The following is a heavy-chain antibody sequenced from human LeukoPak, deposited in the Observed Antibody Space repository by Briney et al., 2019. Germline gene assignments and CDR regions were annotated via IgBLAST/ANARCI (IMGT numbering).Heavy chain of an antibody. D-gene: IGHD3-3*01. V-gene: IGHV4-4*07. J-gene: IGHJ4*02. CDR1: GGSISNYY. CDR3: ARESRVLIGDGYYLDS. Sequence: SETLSLTCTVSGGSISNYYSSWIRQPAGKGLEWIGRLYIGRSTDYNPSLKSRVTMSVDTSNNQFSLRLTSVTAADTAIYYCARESRVLIGDGYYLDSWGSGTLITVSS. CDR2: LYIGRST.